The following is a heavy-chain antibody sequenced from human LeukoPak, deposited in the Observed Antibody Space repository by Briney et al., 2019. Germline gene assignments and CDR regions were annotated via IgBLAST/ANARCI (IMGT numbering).Heavy chain of an antibody. Sequence: ASVKVSCKASGYTFTGYYMHWVRQAPGQGLEWMGWINPNSGGTNHAQKFQGRVTMTRDTSISTAYMELSRLRSDDTAVYYCARDEDYDILTGYYIFDYWGQGTLVTVSS. CDR2: INPNSGGT. V-gene: IGHV1-2*02. CDR1: GYTFTGYY. CDR3: ARDEDYDILTGYYIFDY. D-gene: IGHD3-9*01. J-gene: IGHJ4*02.